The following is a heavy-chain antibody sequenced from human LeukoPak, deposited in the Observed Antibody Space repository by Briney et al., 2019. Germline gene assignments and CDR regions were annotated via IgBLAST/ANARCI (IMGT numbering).Heavy chain of an antibody. CDR1: GGSISNYY. CDR2: IYYTGNT. Sequence: SETLSLTCTVSGGSISNYYWNWIRQPPGKGLEWIGYIYYTGNTNYNPSLKSRVTISVDTSKNQFSLKLSSVTAADTAVYYCARGRTTVINGFDYWGQGTLVTVSS. J-gene: IGHJ4*02. D-gene: IGHD4-17*01. CDR3: ARGRTTVINGFDY. V-gene: IGHV4-59*08.